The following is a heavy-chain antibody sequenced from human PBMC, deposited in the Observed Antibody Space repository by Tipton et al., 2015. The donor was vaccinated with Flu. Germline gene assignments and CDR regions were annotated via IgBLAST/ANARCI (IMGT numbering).Heavy chain of an antibody. J-gene: IGHJ4*02. Sequence: SLRLSCVVSGFTVSSNYMTWVRQAPGKGLEWVSVIYSGGSTKYADSVKGRFTISRDNSKNTLYLQMNSLRGDDTAVYYCARGPSAWYDYFKYWGQGTLVTVSS. CDR2: IYSGGST. CDR3: ARGPSAWYDYFKY. V-gene: IGHV3-53*01. D-gene: IGHD6-19*01. CDR1: GFTVSSNY.